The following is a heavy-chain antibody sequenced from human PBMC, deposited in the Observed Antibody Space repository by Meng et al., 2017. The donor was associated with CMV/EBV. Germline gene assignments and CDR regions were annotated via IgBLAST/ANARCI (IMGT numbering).Heavy chain of an antibody. CDR3: APAYYYDSSGYFDAFDI. Sequence: ASVQVSCKASGYTFTGYYMHWVRQAPGQGLEWMGWINPNSGGTNYAQKFQGRVTMTRDTSISTAYMELSRLRSDDTAVYYCAPAYYYDSSGYFDAFDIWGQGTMVTVSS. D-gene: IGHD3-22*01. CDR1: GYTFTGYY. CDR2: INPNSGGT. J-gene: IGHJ3*02. V-gene: IGHV1-2*02.